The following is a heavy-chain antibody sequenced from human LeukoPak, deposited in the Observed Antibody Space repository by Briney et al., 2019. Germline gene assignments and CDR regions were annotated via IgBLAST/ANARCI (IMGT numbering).Heavy chain of an antibody. CDR2: IKQDGSEK. CDR1: GFTFSSYW. CDR3: ARDESMVRGVIITPPYFDY. Sequence: GGSLRLSCAASGFTFSSYWMSWVRQAPGKGLEWVANIKQDGSEKYYVDSVKGRFTISRDNSKNTLYLQMNSLRAEDTAVYYCARDESMVRGVIITPPYFDYWGQGTLVTVSS. D-gene: IGHD3-10*01. J-gene: IGHJ4*02. V-gene: IGHV3-7*01.